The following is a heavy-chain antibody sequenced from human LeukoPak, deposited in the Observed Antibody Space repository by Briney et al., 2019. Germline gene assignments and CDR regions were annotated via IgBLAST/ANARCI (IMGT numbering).Heavy chain of an antibody. D-gene: IGHD3-22*01. Sequence: ASVKVSCKASGYTFTSYGISWVRQAPGQGLEWMGWISAYNGNTNYAQKLQGRVTMTTDTSTSTAYMELRSLRSDDTDVYYCARDYDSSGYPSPHFDYWGQGTLVTVSS. CDR3: ARDYDSSGYPSPHFDY. CDR2: ISAYNGNT. J-gene: IGHJ4*02. CDR1: GYTFTSYG. V-gene: IGHV1-18*01.